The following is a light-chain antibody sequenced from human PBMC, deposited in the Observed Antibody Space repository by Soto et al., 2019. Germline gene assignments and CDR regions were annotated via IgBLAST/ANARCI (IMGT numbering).Light chain of an antibody. CDR1: QSISSS. J-gene: IGKJ1*01. CDR3: QQYINWPWT. V-gene: IGKV3-15*01. CDR2: GAS. Sequence: EIVMTQSPATLSVSPGERATLSCRASQSISSSLAWYQLKPGQAPRLLIYGASTRATGVPASFSGSGSGTDFTLTISSLQSEEFAVYYCQQYINWPWTFGQGTKVEIK.